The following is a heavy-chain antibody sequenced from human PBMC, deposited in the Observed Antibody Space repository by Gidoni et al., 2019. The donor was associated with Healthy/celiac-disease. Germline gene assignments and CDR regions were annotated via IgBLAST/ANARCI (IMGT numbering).Heavy chain of an antibody. V-gene: IGHV4-34*01. CDR2: INHSGST. CDR1: GGSFSGYY. D-gene: IGHD3-16*01. J-gene: IGHJ4*02. Sequence: VQLQQWGAGLLKPSATLSLTCAVYGGSFSGYYWSWIRQPPGKGLEWIGEINHSGSTNYNPSLKSRVTISVDTSKNQFSLKLSSVTAADTAVYYCARGYLASKGEFDYWGQGTLVTVSS. CDR3: ARGYLASKGEFDY.